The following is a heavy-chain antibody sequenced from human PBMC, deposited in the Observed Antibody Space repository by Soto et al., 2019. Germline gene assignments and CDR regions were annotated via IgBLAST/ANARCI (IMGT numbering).Heavy chain of an antibody. CDR1: GFTFSTYT. Sequence: EVQLVESGGGLVKPGGSLRLSCAAYGFTFSTYTMNWVRQAPRKGLEWVSSISSRGTHTYYADSVKGRFTISRDNSKNSLYLQMNSLRAEDMAVYYCARAEYSSGLNWFDPWGQGTLVTVSS. CDR2: ISSRGTHT. J-gene: IGHJ5*02. V-gene: IGHV3-21*01. D-gene: IGHD6-19*01. CDR3: ARAEYSSGLNWFDP.